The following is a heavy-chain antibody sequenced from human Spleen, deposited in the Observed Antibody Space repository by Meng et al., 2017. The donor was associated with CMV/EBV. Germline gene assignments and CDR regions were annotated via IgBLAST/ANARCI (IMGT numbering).Heavy chain of an antibody. V-gene: IGHV3-7*01. CDR1: GFTFRSYG. J-gene: IGHJ4*02. CDR2: IREDGSSK. Sequence: GESLKISCAASGFTFRSYGMHWVRQAPGKGLEWVANIREDGSSKYYADPVKGRFTISRDNAKNSLFLQMSSLRVEDTAMYYCARAGLGYCSVTSCYNDYWGQGTLVTVSS. D-gene: IGHD2-2*02. CDR3: ARAGLGYCSVTSCYNDY.